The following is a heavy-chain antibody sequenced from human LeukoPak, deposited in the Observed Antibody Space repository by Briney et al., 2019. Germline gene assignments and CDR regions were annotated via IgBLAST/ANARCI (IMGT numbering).Heavy chain of an antibody. Sequence: SETLTLTCTVSGGSISSYYWSWIRQPPGKGLEWIGYIYYSGSTNYNPSLKSRVTISVDTSKNQFSLKLSSVAAADTAVYYCARDPVAYCGGDCFGYWGQGTLVTVSS. V-gene: IGHV4-59*12. CDR1: GGSISSYY. CDR2: IYYSGST. CDR3: ARDPVAYCGGDCFGY. J-gene: IGHJ4*02. D-gene: IGHD2-21*01.